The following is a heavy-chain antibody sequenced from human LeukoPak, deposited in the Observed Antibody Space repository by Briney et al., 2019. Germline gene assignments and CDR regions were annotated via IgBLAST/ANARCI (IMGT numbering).Heavy chain of an antibody. CDR1: GFTVSSNY. D-gene: IGHD6-25*01. Sequence: GGSLRLSCAASGFTVSSNYMSWVRQAPGKGLEWVSVIYSGGSTYYADSVKGRFTISRDNSKNTLYLQMNSLRAEDTALYYCAKRTAGYYMDVWGKGTTVTVSS. V-gene: IGHV3-66*01. CDR2: IYSGGST. J-gene: IGHJ6*03. CDR3: AKRTAGYYMDV.